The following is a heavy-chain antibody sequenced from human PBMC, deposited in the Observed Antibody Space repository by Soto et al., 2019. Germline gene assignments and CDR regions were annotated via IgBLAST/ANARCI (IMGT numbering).Heavy chain of an antibody. D-gene: IGHD3-10*01. CDR1: GGSFTAHQ. V-gene: IGHV4-34*01. CDR2: INRSGTD. CDR3: RRWFGDLLRDS. J-gene: IGHJ4*02. Sequence: PSETLSLTCTVNGGSFTAHQWSWIRQPPGKGLEWIGEINRSGTDNFNPSLKSRVTMSVDTSRRQFSLKLNSVTAADTAVYYCRRWFGDLLRDSWGQGTLVTVSS.